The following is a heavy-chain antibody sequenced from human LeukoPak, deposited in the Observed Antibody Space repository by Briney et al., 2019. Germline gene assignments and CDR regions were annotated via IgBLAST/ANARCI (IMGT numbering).Heavy chain of an antibody. CDR1: GGSISSSTW. CDR3: ARAFLVGYSPEEYFFDY. D-gene: IGHD2-15*01. J-gene: IGHJ4*02. V-gene: IGHV4-4*02. CDR2: IHHSGTT. Sequence: SETLSLTCTVSGGSISSSTWWSWVRQPPGKGLECIGEIHHSGTTNYNPSLKSRVTISIDKSKNQFSLKLNPVTAADTAVYYCARAFLVGYSPEEYFFDYWGQGNLVTVSS.